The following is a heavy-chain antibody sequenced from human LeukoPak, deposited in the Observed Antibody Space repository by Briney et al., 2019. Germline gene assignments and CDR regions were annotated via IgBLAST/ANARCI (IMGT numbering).Heavy chain of an antibody. CDR1: GFTVSSNC. CDR2: IYSGGST. Sequence: GGSLRLSCAASGFTVSSNCMSWVRQAPGKGLEWESVIYSGGSTYYADSVKGRFTISRDNSKNTLYLQMHSLRAEDTAVYYCARDRYCTGTTCYVGGGWFFDLWGRGTLVTVSS. D-gene: IGHD2-2*01. V-gene: IGHV3-53*01. J-gene: IGHJ2*01. CDR3: ARDRYCTGTTCYVGGGWFFDL.